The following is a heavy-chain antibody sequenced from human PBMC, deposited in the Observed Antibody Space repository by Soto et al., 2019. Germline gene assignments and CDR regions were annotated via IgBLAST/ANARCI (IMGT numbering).Heavy chain of an antibody. V-gene: IGHV3-23*01. J-gene: IGHJ4*02. CDR3: AKDYRGWRDFDY. CDR1: GFTFISYA. CDR2: ISGSGGST. D-gene: IGHD1-26*01. Sequence: EVQLLESGGGLVQPGGSLRLSCAASGFTFISYAMSWVRQAPGKGLEWVSGISGSGGSTYYADSVKGRFTISRDNYKNTLYLQMNGLRAEDTAVYYCAKDYRGWRDFDYRGQGTLGTVSS.